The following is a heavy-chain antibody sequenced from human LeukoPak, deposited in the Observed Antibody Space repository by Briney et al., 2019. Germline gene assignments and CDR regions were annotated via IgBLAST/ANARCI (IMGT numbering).Heavy chain of an antibody. J-gene: IGHJ4*02. V-gene: IGHV3-23*01. CDR2: IRQSGSST. CDR3: AKRVAAGVFEDY. CDR1: GFTFGTYA. D-gene: IGHD3-10*01. Sequence: GGSLRLSCAASGFTFGTYAMTWVRQTPGRGLEWVSTIRQSGSSTYFADSVKGRFTISRDNSNNRLYLQMNSLRAEDTAVYYCAKRVAAGVFEDYWGQGTLVTVSS.